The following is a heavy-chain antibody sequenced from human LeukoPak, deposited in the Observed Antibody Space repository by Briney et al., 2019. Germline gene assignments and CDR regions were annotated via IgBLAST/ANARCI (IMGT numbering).Heavy chain of an antibody. CDR3: TTFNVDIVAAMRGY. CDR1: GFTFSHAW. CDR2: IKTKSDGGTT. J-gene: IGHJ4*02. V-gene: IGHV3-15*01. Sequence: GGSLRLFCAASGFTFSHAWLSSVRHAPGKGLAWVGRIKTKSDGGTTDYAAPVKGRFTISRDGSENTIYLQMNSLKTEDTAVYYCTTFNVDIVAAMRGYWGQGTLVTVSS. D-gene: IGHD5-12*01.